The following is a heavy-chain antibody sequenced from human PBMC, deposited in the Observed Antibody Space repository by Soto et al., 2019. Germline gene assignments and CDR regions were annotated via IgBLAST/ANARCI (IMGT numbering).Heavy chain of an antibody. J-gene: IGHJ4*02. V-gene: IGHV1-18*01. D-gene: IGHD3-22*01. CDR1: GYSFSFYG. CDR3: ARARLRGYDSSGFYS. CDR2: INPSDGNR. Sequence: QIQLVQSGAEWRKPGASVKVSCKASGYSFSFYGINWVRQAPGQGLEWMGWINPSDGNRNFAQKFEDRVTMTTATSINTVFLEMRSLKYVYTAIYYCARARLRGYDSSGFYSWGQGTMVTVSS.